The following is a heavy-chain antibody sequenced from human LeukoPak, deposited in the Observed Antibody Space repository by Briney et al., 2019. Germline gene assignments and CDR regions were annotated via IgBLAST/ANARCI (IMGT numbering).Heavy chain of an antibody. CDR1: GFSFSSYS. V-gene: IGHV3-48*01. CDR2: ISGGGNAK. D-gene: IGHD2/OR15-2a*01. Sequence: GGSLRLSCAASGFSFSSYSINWVRQAPGKGLEWVSDISGGGNAKHYTDSVKGRFTISRDNSQNALYLPINSLRAEDTAVYFCARDYVYAFDYWGQGTLVTVSS. CDR3: ARDYVYAFDY. J-gene: IGHJ4*02.